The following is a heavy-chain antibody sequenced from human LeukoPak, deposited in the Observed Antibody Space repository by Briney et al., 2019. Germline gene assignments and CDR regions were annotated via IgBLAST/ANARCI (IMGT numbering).Heavy chain of an antibody. V-gene: IGHV3-23*01. CDR3: ARGLSGAIFGVVKTSWFDP. J-gene: IGHJ5*02. D-gene: IGHD3-3*01. CDR1: GFTFTTYA. Sequence: GGSLGLSCAASGFTFTTYALSWVRQAPGKGLEWVSAISGSGGSTFYSDSVRGRFTISRDNSMNTLYLQMNSLRSDDTAVYYCARGLSGAIFGVVKTSWFDPWGQGTLVTVSS. CDR2: ISGSGGST.